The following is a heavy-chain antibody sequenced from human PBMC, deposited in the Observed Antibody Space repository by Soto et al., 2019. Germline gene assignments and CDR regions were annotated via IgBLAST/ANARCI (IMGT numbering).Heavy chain of an antibody. Sequence: EVQLVESGGGLVKPGGSLRLSCAASGFTFSSYSMNWVRQAPGKVLEWVSSISSSSSYIYYADSVKGRFTISRDNAKNSLYLQMNSLRAEDTAVYYCARDEVEMYYFDYWGQGTLVTVSS. V-gene: IGHV3-21*01. CDR3: ARDEVEMYYFDY. CDR1: GFTFSSYS. CDR2: ISSSSSYI. J-gene: IGHJ4*02.